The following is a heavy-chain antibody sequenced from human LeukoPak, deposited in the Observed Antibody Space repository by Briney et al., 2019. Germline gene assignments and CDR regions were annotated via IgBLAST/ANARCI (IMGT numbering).Heavy chain of an antibody. CDR1: GFTFSSYA. J-gene: IGHJ3*02. D-gene: IGHD3-22*01. CDR3: ARDRVRLNYYDSSGYYSHDAFDI. CDR2: IWYDGSNK. Sequence: GGSLRLSCAASGFTFSSYAMSWVRQAPGKGLEWVAVIWYDGSNKYYADSVKGRFTISRDNSKNTLYLQMNSLRAEDTAVYYCARDRVRLNYYDSSGYYSHDAFDIWGQGTMVTVSS. V-gene: IGHV3-33*08.